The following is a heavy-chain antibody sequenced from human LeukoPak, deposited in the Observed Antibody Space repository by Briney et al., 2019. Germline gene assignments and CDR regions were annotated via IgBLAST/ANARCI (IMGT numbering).Heavy chain of an antibody. J-gene: IGHJ4*02. V-gene: IGHV5-10-1*01. Sequence: GESLKISCQGSGYSFTSYWISWVRQMPGKGLEWMGRIDPSDSQTNYSPSFQGHVTIPADKSISTVYLQWSRLKASDTAMYYCARGLAVANAAYWGRGTLVTVSS. CDR2: IDPSDSQT. D-gene: IGHD6-19*01. CDR1: GYSFTSYW. CDR3: ARGLAVANAAY.